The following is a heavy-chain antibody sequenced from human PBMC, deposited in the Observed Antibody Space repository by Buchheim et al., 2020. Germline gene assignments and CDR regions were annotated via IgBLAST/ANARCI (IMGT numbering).Heavy chain of an antibody. Sequence: QVQLVESGGGVVQPGRSLRLSCAASGFTFSSYGMHWVRQAPGKGLEWVAVISYDGSNKYYADSVKGRFTISRDNSKNTLYLQMNSLRAEDTAVYYCAKVSIFGVVTNYFDYWGQGTL. D-gene: IGHD3-3*01. CDR2: ISYDGSNK. V-gene: IGHV3-30*18. CDR1: GFTFSSYG. J-gene: IGHJ4*02. CDR3: AKVSIFGVVTNYFDY.